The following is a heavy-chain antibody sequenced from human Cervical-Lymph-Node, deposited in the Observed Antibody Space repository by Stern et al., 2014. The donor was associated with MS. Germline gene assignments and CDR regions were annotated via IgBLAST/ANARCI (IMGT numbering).Heavy chain of an antibody. J-gene: IGHJ5*02. CDR1: GYSFTSYW. CDR2: IYPGDSDT. V-gene: IGHV5-51*03. Sequence: EVQLLESGAEVKKPGESLKISCKGSGYSFTSYWIGWVRQMPGKGLEWMGIIYPGDSDTIYRRSFKAQVTIAPNKSTSPPTLHGTGLKASDTAMYYCARLYSPNTYNGFAPWGQGTRVT. CDR3: ARLYSPNTYNGFAP. D-gene: IGHD6-13*01.